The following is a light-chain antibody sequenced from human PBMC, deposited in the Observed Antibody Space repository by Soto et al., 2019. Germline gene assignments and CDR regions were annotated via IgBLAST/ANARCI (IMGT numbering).Light chain of an antibody. Sequence: QSVLIQPPSASGTPGQTVTISCSGDYSNIGRYPVNWYQQVPGMAPRLLIYVDNQRPSGVPARFSASRSGASASLAISGLQSAVEADYYCAAWGANRDLLFGGGTQLTVL. V-gene: IGLV1-44*01. CDR2: VDN. CDR3: AAWGANRDLL. CDR1: YSNIGRYP. J-gene: IGLJ7*01.